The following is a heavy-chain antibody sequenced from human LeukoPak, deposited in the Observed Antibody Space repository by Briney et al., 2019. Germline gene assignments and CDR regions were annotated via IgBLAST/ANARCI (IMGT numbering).Heavy chain of an antibody. CDR3: AKTYCSGGSCYGTRGPWFDP. Sequence: GGSQRLSCAASGFTFSSYAMSWVRQAPGKGLEWVSAISGSGGSTYYADSVKGRFTISRDNSKNTLYLQMNSLRAEDTAVYYCAKTYCSGGSCYGTRGPWFDPWGQGTLVTVSS. J-gene: IGHJ5*02. CDR1: GFTFSSYA. D-gene: IGHD2-15*01. V-gene: IGHV3-23*01. CDR2: ISGSGGST.